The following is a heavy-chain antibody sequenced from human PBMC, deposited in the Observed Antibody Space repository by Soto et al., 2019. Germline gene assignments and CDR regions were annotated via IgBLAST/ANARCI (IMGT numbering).Heavy chain of an antibody. CDR1: GYTLTSHG. V-gene: IGHV1-18*01. D-gene: IGHD3-10*01. J-gene: IGHJ6*03. CDR3: ARMVRGSNIDYYHYMDV. Sequence: QVQLVQSGGEVRKPGASVKVSCKASGYTLTSHGISWERQAPGQGLEWMGWISAYNGDTNYAQKLQGRVTVTTDRSTSTAYMELRSLRSEDTAVYYCARMVRGSNIDYYHYMDVWGKGTTVTVSS. CDR2: ISAYNGDT.